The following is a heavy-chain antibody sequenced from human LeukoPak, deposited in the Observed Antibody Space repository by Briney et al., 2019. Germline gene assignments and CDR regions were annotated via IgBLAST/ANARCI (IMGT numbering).Heavy chain of an antibody. Sequence: GGSLRLSCAVSGFTFSSYGMHGVRQAPGKGLEWVAFIRYDGSNKYYADSVKGRFTISRDNSKNTLYLQMNSLRAEDTAVYYCAKGNNYMDVWGKGTTVTISS. CDR1: GFTFSSYG. V-gene: IGHV3-30*02. CDR3: AKGNNYMDV. J-gene: IGHJ6*03. CDR2: IRYDGSNK. D-gene: IGHD1/OR15-1a*01.